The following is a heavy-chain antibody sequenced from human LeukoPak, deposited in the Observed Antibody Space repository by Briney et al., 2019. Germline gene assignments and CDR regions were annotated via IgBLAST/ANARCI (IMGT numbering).Heavy chain of an antibody. Sequence: GASVKVSCKASGYTFTSYGISWVRQAPGQGLEWMGWISAYNGNTNYAQKLQGRVTMTTDTSTSTAYMELRSLRSDDTAVYYCARDFEPYVMITFGGVIVLDYWGQGTLVTVSS. D-gene: IGHD3-16*02. J-gene: IGHJ4*02. V-gene: IGHV1-18*01. CDR2: ISAYNGNT. CDR1: GYTFTSYG. CDR3: ARDFEPYVMITFGGVIVLDY.